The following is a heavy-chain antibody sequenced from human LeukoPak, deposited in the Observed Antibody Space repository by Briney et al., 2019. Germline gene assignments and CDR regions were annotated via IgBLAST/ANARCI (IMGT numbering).Heavy chain of an antibody. J-gene: IGHJ6*03. CDR1: GGSINSYY. CDR3: ARAGTAYYYYYYMDV. Sequence: PSETLSLTCTVSGGSINSYYWSWIRQPPGKGLEWIGSIYHSGSTYYNPSLKSRVTISVDTSKNQFSLKLSSVTAADTAVHYCARAGTAYYYYYYMDVWGKGTTVTVSS. D-gene: IGHD1-7*01. V-gene: IGHV4-38-2*02. CDR2: IYHSGST.